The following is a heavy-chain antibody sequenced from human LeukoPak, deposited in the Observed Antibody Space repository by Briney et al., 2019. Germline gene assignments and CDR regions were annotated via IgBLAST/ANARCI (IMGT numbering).Heavy chain of an antibody. Sequence: SVKVSCKASGGTFSSYAISWVRQAPGQGLEWMGRIIPIFGTANYAQKFQGRVTITTDESTSTAYMELSSLRSEDTAVYYCARERSYYDSSGFLDYWGQGTLVTVSS. CDR2: IIPIFGTA. V-gene: IGHV1-69*05. D-gene: IGHD3-22*01. J-gene: IGHJ4*02. CDR3: ARERSYYDSSGFLDY. CDR1: GGTFSSYA.